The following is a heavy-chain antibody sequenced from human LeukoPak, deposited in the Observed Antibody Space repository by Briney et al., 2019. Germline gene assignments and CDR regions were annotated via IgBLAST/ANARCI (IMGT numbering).Heavy chain of an antibody. Sequence: ASVKVSCKASGYTFTSYYMHWVRQAPGQGLEWMGIINPSGDSTSYAQKFQGRVTMTRDTSTSTVYMELSSLRSEDTAVYYCARDTCTNGVCYIPWGQGTLVTVSS. CDR1: GYTFTSYY. V-gene: IGHV1-46*01. CDR3: ARDTCTNGVCYIP. J-gene: IGHJ5*02. D-gene: IGHD2-8*01. CDR2: INPSGDST.